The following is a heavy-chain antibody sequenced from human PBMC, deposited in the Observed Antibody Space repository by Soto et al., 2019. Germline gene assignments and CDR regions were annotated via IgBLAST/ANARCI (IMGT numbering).Heavy chain of an antibody. J-gene: IGHJ6*02. D-gene: IGHD3-3*01. V-gene: IGHV3-30-3*01. CDR2: MSYDGNNQ. CDR3: ARAYYVFWSASPEDV. CDR1: GFTFSSFA. Sequence: QVQLVESGGGVVQPGRSLRLSCAASGFTFSSFALHWVRQAPGKGLECVAVMSYDGNNQYYADSVKGRFTLSRDNSKNTLYLQMNSLRAEDTAVYYCARAYYVFWSASPEDVWGQGTTVTVSS.